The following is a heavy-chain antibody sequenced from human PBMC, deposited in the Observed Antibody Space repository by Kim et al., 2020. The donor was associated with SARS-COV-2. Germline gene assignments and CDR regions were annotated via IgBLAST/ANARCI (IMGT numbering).Heavy chain of an antibody. V-gene: IGHV3-30-3*01. CDR2: ISYDGSNK. CDR3: ARPPKRYSGYETDY. Sequence: GGSLRLSCAASGFTFSSYAMHWVRQAPGKGLEWVAVISYDGSNKYYADSVKGRFTISRDNSKNTLYLQMNSLRAEDTAVYYCARPPKRYSGYETDYWGQGTLVTVSS. D-gene: IGHD5-12*01. CDR1: GFTFSSYA. J-gene: IGHJ4*02.